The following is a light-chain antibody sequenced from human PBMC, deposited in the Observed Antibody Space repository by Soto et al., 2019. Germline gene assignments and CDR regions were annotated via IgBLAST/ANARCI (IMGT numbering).Light chain of an antibody. V-gene: IGKV3-20*01. CDR3: QQYGSSPLFT. J-gene: IGKJ3*01. CDR2: GAS. CDR1: QSVSSSY. Sequence: EIVLTQSPGTLSLSPGERATLSCRASQSVSSSYLAWYQQKPGQAPRLLNYGASNRATGIPDRFSGSGSGTDFTLTISRLEPEDFAVYYCQQYGSSPLFTFGPGTKVDIK.